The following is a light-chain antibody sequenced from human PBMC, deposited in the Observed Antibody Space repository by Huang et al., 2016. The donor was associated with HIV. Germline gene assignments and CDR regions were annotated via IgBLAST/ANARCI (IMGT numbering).Light chain of an antibody. CDR3: QQYDNLPYT. V-gene: IGKV1-33*01. J-gene: IGKJ2*01. CDR2: DAS. Sequence: DIQMTQSPSSLSASVGDRVTITCQASQDINNYLNWYQQKPGKAPKLLSYDASNLETGVPSRFSGTGSGTDFAFTISSLQPEDIATYYCQQYDNLPYTFGQGTKLDTK. CDR1: QDINNY.